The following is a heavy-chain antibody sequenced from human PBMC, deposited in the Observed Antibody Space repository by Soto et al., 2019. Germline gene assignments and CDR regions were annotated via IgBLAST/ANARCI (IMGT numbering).Heavy chain of an antibody. CDR2: IYPDDSDT. V-gene: IGHV5-51*01. CDR1: GFNFPTFW. CDR3: AILSSYILSCGYYNRHDPFDI. J-gene: IGHJ3*02. Sequence: GESLKISCKHSGFNFPTFWIAWVRQMPGKGLGWMGTIYPDDSDTRYSPSFQGQVTISADKSIQTAYLRWSSLKASDTAMYYCAILSSYILSCGYYNRHDPFDIWGQGSTVPGSS. D-gene: IGHD3-22*01.